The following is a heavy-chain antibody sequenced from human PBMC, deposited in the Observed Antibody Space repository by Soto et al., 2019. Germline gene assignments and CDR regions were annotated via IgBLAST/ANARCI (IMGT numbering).Heavy chain of an antibody. Sequence: PGGSLRLSCAASGFTFSTYGMHWVRQAPGKGLEWVAVISYDGGDKYYADSVKGRFTISRDSSKNMLYLQMNSLRAEDTAIYYCAKESYYDSSDYNAFDICGQGTMVTVSS. CDR2: ISYDGGDK. J-gene: IGHJ3*02. CDR1: GFTFSTYG. D-gene: IGHD3-22*01. CDR3: AKESYYDSSDYNAFDI. V-gene: IGHV3-30*18.